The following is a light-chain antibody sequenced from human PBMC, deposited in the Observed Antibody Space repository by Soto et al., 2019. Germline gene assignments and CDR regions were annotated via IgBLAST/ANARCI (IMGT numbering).Light chain of an antibody. V-gene: IGKV1-5*01. CDR2: DAS. Sequence: DIQMTQSPSTLSASVGDRVTITCRASQSISSWLAWYQQKPGKAPKLLIYDASSLESGVPSRFSGSGSGTEFTLTISSLQPDDFATYYCQQYNSYSPITFSPGTKVHIK. CDR3: QQYNSYSPIT. CDR1: QSISSW. J-gene: IGKJ3*01.